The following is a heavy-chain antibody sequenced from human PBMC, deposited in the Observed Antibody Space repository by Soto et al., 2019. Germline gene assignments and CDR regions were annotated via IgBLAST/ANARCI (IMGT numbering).Heavy chain of an antibody. CDR1: GGSFSGYY. CDR3: AREGGYCSGGSCYQGAFDI. CDR2: INHSGST. J-gene: IGHJ3*02. D-gene: IGHD2-15*01. V-gene: IGHV4-34*09. Sequence: TLSLTCAVYGGSFSGYYWSWIRQPPGKGLEWIGEINHSGSTNYNPSLKSRVTISVDTSKNQFSLKLSSVTAADTAVYYCAREGGYCSGGSCYQGAFDIWGQGTMVTVSS.